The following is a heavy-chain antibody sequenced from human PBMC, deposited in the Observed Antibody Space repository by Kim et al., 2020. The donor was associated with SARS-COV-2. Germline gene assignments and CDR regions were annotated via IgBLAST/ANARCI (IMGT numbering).Heavy chain of an antibody. V-gene: IGHV1-24*01. CDR1: GYTLTNLD. D-gene: IGHD1-26*01. Sequence: ASVKVSCKVSGYTLTNLDMHWVRQAPGKGLEWMGGFEPKDGKTGYAQKFQGRVTMTTDTSTGTAYMELSSLRSEDTAVYYCATAPVVVGATLSDYYYYRMDVWGQGTTVTVSS. J-gene: IGHJ6*02. CDR2: FEPKDGKT. CDR3: ATAPVVVGATLSDYYYYRMDV.